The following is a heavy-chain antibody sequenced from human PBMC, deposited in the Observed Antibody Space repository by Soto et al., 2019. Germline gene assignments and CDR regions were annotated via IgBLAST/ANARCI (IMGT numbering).Heavy chain of an antibody. CDR2: MSYDGNQK. Sequence: GSLRLSCAASGFTFSRYAIHWVRQAPGKGLEWVTVMSYDGNQKHYADSVKGRFTVSRDDSENTVFLQMTSLRPEDTATYYCAKDRYFDSYYLDSWGQGTLVTVSS. CDR3: AKDRYFDSYYLDS. V-gene: IGHV3-30-3*01. J-gene: IGHJ4*02. CDR1: GFTFSRYA. D-gene: IGHD3-9*01.